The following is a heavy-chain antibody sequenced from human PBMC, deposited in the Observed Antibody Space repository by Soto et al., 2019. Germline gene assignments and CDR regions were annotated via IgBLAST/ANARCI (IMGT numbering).Heavy chain of an antibody. J-gene: IGHJ6*03. D-gene: IGHD2-15*01. V-gene: IGHV4-39*01. Sequence: QLQLQESGPGLVKPSETLSLTCTVAGGSIGSSSLYWGWIRQPPGKGLEWIGSISYTGSTYYNPSLKIRVTISVATSKNQFSLTLSSVPAADTAVYYCARTVGGGSGRYYYYYMDVWGKGTTVTVSS. CDR1: GGSIGSSSLY. CDR3: ARTVGGGSGRYYYYYMDV. CDR2: ISYTGST.